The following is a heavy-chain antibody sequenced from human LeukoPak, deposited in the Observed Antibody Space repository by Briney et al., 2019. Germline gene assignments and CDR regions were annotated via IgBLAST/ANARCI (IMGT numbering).Heavy chain of an antibody. Sequence: SGRSLRLSCAASGFTFDDYAMHWVRQAPGKGLEWVSGISWNSGSIGYADSVKGRFTISRDNAKNSLYLQMNSLRAEDTALYYCAKDMGRRHIEYYFDYWGQGTLVTVSS. D-gene: IGHD3-10*01. CDR1: GFTFDDYA. CDR2: ISWNSGSI. CDR3: AKDMGRRHIEYYFDY. V-gene: IGHV3-9*01. J-gene: IGHJ4*02.